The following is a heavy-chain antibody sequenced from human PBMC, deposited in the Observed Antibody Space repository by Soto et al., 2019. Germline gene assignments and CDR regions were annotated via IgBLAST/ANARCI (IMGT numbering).Heavy chain of an antibody. CDR3: ARGSSIAGLYYGMDV. CDR2: NYYSGIT. D-gene: IGHD6-6*01. CDR1: GGSISSGGYY. V-gene: IGHV4-31*03. Sequence: PSETLSLTCTVSGGSISSGGYYWTWIRQHPGKGLEWIGYNYYSGITYYNKSLKSRVTISLDTSKNQFSLKLSSVTAAETAVNYCARGSSIAGLYYGMDVWGQGTTATVS. J-gene: IGHJ6*02.